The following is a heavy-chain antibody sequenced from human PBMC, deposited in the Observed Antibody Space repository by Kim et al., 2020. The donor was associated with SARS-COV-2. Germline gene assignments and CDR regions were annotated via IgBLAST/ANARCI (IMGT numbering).Heavy chain of an antibody. J-gene: IGHJ4*02. D-gene: IGHD2-8*02. V-gene: IGHV4-31*02. CDR3: ASASTGLDY. CDR2: GST. Sequence: GSTYYNPSLKSRVTISVDTSKNQFSLKLSSVTAADTAVYYCASASTGLDYWGQGTLVTVSS.